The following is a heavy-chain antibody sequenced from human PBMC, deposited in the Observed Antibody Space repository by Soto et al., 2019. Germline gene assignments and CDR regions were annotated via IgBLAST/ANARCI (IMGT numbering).Heavy chain of an antibody. J-gene: IGHJ5*02. Sequence: SETRSLTCTVSGGSISSSSYYWGWIRQPPGKGLEWIGSIYYSGSTYYNPSLKSRVTISVDTSKNQFSLKLSSVTAADTAVYYCARQVVVAATWFDPWGQGTLVTVSS. CDR1: GGSISSSSYY. D-gene: IGHD2-15*01. CDR3: ARQVVVAATWFDP. V-gene: IGHV4-39*01. CDR2: IYYSGST.